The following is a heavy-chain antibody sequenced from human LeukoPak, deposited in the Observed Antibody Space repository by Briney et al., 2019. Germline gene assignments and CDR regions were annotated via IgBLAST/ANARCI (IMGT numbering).Heavy chain of an antibody. J-gene: IGHJ5*02. V-gene: IGHV4-34*01. CDR2: INHSGST. CDR3: ARGRGSSWSIRFDP. D-gene: IGHD6-13*01. Sequence: SETLSLTCAVYGGSFSGYYWSWIRQPPGKGLEWIGEINHSGSTNYNPSLKSRVTISVDTSKNQFSLKLSSVTAADTAVYYCARGRGSSWSIRFDPWGQGTLVTVSS. CDR1: GGSFSGYY.